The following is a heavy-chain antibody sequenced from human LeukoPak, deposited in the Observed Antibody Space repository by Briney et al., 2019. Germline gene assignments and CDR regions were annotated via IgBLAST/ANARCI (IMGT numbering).Heavy chain of an antibody. CDR1: GGTFSSYA. CDR3: ARADSYDILTDFDY. Sequence: PRGSLRLSCAASGGTFSSYAISWVRQAPGQGLEGMGRIIPIFGTANYAQKFQGRVTITTDESTSTAYMELSSLRSEDTAVYYCARADSYDILTDFDYWGQGTLVTVSS. V-gene: IGHV1-69*05. D-gene: IGHD3-9*01. J-gene: IGHJ4*01. CDR2: IIPIFGTA.